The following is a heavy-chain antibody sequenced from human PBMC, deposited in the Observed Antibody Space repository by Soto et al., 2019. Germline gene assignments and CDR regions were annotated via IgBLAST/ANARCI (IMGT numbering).Heavy chain of an antibody. J-gene: IGHJ4*02. CDR3: ASLVATILSGDY. V-gene: IGHV3-21*01. CDR2: ISSSSSYI. Sequence: GGSLRLSCAASGFTFSSYSMNWVRQAPGKGLEWVSSISSSSSYIYYADSVKGRFTISRDNAKNSLYLQMNSLRAEDTAVYYCASLVATILSGDYWGQGTLVTVSS. CDR1: GFTFSSYS. D-gene: IGHD5-12*01.